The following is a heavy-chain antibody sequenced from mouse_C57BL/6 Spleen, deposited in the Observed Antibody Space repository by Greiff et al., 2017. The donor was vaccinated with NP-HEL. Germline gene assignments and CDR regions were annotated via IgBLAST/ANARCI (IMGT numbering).Heavy chain of an antibody. V-gene: IGHV5-17*01. CDR2: ISSGSSTI. CDR3: ARGKLDYYYAMDY. J-gene: IGHJ4*01. CDR1: GFTFSDYG. D-gene: IGHD2-4*01. Sequence: EVNLVESGGGLVKPGGSLKLSCAASGFTFSDYGMHWVRQAPEKGLEWVAYISSGSSTIYYADTVKGRFTISRDNAKNTLFLQMTSLRSEDTAMYYCARGKLDYYYAMDYWGQGTSVTVSS.